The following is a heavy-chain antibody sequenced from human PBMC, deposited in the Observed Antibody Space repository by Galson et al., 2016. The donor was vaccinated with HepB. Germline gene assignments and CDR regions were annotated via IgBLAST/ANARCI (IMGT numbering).Heavy chain of an antibody. J-gene: IGHJ4*02. V-gene: IGHV3-7*01. D-gene: IGHD5-18*01. CDR3: ARDLPSRIQLWLQGYFDF. Sequence: SLRLSCAVSGLTFNIQYMSWVRQAPGKGLEWVANIKEDGSQKYYVASVKGRFTISRDNANNSLYLQMNSLRAEDTAVYYCARDLPSRIQLWLQGYFDFWAQGTLVTVPS. CDR2: IKEDGSQK. CDR1: GLTFNIQY.